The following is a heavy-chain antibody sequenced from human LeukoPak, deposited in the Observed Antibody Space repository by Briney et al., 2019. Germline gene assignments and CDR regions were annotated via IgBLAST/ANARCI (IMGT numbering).Heavy chain of an antibody. D-gene: IGHD3-3*01. J-gene: IGHJ3*02. Sequence: GGSLRLSCAASGFIYSSYLMTWVRQAPGKGPEWVANIKQDGSEKYYVDSVKGRFTISRDNAKNSRYLQMNSLKVEDTAVYYCARDAVSRISIFGVVSDAFYIWAEGTMVNV. V-gene: IGHV3-7*01. CDR3: ARDAVSRISIFGVVSDAFYI. CDR2: IKQDGSEK. CDR1: GFIYSSYL.